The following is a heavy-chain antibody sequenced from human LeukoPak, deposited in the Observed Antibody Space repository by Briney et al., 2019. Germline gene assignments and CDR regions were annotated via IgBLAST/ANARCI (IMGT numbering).Heavy chain of an antibody. Sequence: PGGSLRLSCAASGFTFSSYAMSWVRQAPGKGLEWVSAISGSGGSTYYADSVKGRFTISRDNSKNTLYLQMNSLRAEDTAVYYCAKDYYYDSSGCPGAFGIWGQGTMVTVSS. J-gene: IGHJ3*02. CDR1: GFTFSSYA. CDR3: AKDYYYDSSGCPGAFGI. CDR2: ISGSGGST. V-gene: IGHV3-23*01. D-gene: IGHD3-22*01.